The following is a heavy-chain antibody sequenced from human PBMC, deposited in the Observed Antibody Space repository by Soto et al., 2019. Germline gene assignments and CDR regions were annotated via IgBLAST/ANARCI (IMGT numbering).Heavy chain of an antibody. CDR1: DGTSVNFG. D-gene: IGHD2-2*01. J-gene: IGHJ6*04. CDR2: IYYSGST. CDR3: ARHFPGPRVEYQLPRPYYYYYGMEV. Sequence: LPYSVVDGTSVNFGGSCILKKPGKGLEWIGYIYYSGSTNYNPSLKSRVTISVDTSKNQFSLKLSSVTAADTAVYYCARHFPGPRVEYQLPRPYYYYYGMEVWGEGTTVTVSS. V-gene: IGHV4-59*08.